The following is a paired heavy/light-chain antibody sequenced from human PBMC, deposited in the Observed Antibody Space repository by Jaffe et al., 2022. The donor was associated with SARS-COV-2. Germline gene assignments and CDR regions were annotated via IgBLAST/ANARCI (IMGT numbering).Heavy chain of an antibody. V-gene: IGHV3-48*01. CDR3: ARDKWIQRGFYMDV. Sequence: EVQLVESGGGLEQPGGSLRLSCAASGFTFSDYAMNWVRQAPGKGLEWVSYISSSSSTIDYADSVKGRFTISRDNAKNSLFLQMNSLRAEDTAVYYCARDKWIQRGFYMDVWGKGTTVTVSS. CDR2: ISSSSSTI. CDR1: GFTFSDYA. D-gene: IGHD5-18*01. J-gene: IGHJ6*03.
Light chain of an antibody. CDR1: QSVSSTY. CDR3: QQYGSSPPYT. Sequence: EIVLTQSPGTLSLSPGERATLSCRASQSVSSTYLAWYQQKPGQAPRLLIYGASSRATGIPDRFSGSGSGTDFTLTISRLEPEDFAVYYCQQYGSSPPYTFGQGTNLEIK. J-gene: IGKJ2*01. CDR2: GAS. V-gene: IGKV3-20*01.